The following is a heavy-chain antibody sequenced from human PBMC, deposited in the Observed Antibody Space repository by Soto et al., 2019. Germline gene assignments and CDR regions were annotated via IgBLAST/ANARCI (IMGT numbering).Heavy chain of an antibody. V-gene: IGHV4-34*01. Sequence: SETLSLTCAVYGGSFSGYYWSWIRQPPGKGLEWIGEINHSGSTNYNPSLKSRVTISVDTSKNQFSLKLSSVTAADTAVYYCTVAPMDWFDPWGQGTLVTVS. CDR1: GGSFSGYY. D-gene: IGHD5-12*01. CDR3: TVAPMDWFDP. CDR2: INHSGST. J-gene: IGHJ5*02.